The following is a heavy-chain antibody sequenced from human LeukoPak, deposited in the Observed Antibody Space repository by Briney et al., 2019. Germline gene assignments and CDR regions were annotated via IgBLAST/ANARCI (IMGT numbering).Heavy chain of an antibody. Sequence: QTLSLTCAISGDSVSSNSVAWNWIRQSPSRGLEWLGRTYYRSRWHNDYALSVKSRITINPDTSQNQFSLQLNSVTPEDTAVYYCARDYTYYYGSGSYYFDYWGQGTLVTVSS. D-gene: IGHD3-10*01. CDR1: GDSVSSNSVA. CDR3: ARDYTYYYGSGSYYFDY. CDR2: TYYRSRWHN. J-gene: IGHJ4*02. V-gene: IGHV6-1*01.